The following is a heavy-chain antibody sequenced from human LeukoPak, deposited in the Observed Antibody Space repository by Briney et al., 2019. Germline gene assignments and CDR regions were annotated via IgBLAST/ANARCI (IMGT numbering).Heavy chain of an antibody. V-gene: IGHV4-59*08. D-gene: IGHD3-22*01. CDR2: IYYSGST. CDR1: GDSISSYY. Sequence: PSETLPLTCTVSGDSISSYYWSWIRQPPGKGLEWIGYIYYSGSTNCNPSLKSRATISVDTSKNQFSLKLSSVTAADTAVYFCARSERIIMILGGAFDVWGQGTMVTVSS. J-gene: IGHJ3*01. CDR3: ARSERIIMILGGAFDV.